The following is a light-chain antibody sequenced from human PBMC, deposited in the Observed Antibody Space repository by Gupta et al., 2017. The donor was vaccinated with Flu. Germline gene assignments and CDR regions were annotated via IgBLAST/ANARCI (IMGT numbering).Light chain of an antibody. CDR3: QAWDTGTDV. V-gene: IGLV3-1*01. CDR2: QDN. CDR1: YLGQEY. J-gene: IGLJ1*01. Sequence: SYELTQPPSASVSPGPTALITCSGDYLGQEYISWYRYKPGQSPVVIVYQDNKRASGIPGPCSGSNSGSTATLTISETQAMDEAGYYSQAWDTGTDVFGAGTKVTVL.